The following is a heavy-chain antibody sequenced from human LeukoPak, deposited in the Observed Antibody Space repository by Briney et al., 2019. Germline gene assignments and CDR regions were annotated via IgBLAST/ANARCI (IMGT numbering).Heavy chain of an antibody. CDR3: ARWNGSGSFKPFDY. D-gene: IGHD3-10*01. J-gene: IGHJ4*02. Sequence: PSETLSLTCAVYGGSFGGFHWTWIRQTPGKGLEWIGEINHSGSTNYNPSLKSRVTISLDTSKNQFSLKLTSVTAADTAVYYCARWNGSGSFKPFDYWGQGTLVTVSS. V-gene: IGHV4-34*01. CDR2: INHSGST. CDR1: GGSFGGFH.